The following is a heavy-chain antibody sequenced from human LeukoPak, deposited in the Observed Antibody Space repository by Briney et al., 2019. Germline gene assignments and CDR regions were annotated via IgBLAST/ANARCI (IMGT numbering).Heavy chain of an antibody. V-gene: IGHV3-48*02. CDR1: GFTFSAYP. Sequence: PGGSLRLSCAASGFTFSAYPMNWVRQAPGKGLEWVSYISSSGKTIYYADSVKGRFAISRDNAKYSLYLQLNSLRDEDTAVYYCAKEGPVVRGSEVDYWGQGTLVTVSS. D-gene: IGHD4-23*01. CDR2: ISSSGKTI. J-gene: IGHJ4*02. CDR3: AKEGPVVRGSEVDY.